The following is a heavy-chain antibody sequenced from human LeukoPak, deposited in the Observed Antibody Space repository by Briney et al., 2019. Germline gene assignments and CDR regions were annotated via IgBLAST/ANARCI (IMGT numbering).Heavy chain of an antibody. CDR3: ARDDYRGVTNFDP. CDR1: GGSISPYF. Sequence: SETLSLTCTVSGGSISPYFWSWIRQPPGKGLEWIGYISYTGSTNYNPSLKSRVTISVDTSKNQFSLQLTSVTAADTAVYYCARDDYRGVTNFDPWGQGTLVTVSS. J-gene: IGHJ5*02. V-gene: IGHV4-59*01. D-gene: IGHD3-10*01. CDR2: ISYTGST.